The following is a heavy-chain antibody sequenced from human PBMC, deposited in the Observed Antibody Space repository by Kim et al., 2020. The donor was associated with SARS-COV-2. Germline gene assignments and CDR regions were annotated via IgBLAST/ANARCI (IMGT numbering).Heavy chain of an antibody. CDR1: GYSFTHYV. Sequence: ASVKVSCKASGYSFTHYVMNWVRQAPGQGLEWMGWMNTGTGNPTYAQGFTGRFVFSLDTSVSTAYLQISSLKAEDTAVYYCARRVTDGPSDYWGQGTLVTVSS. J-gene: IGHJ4*02. CDR2: MNTGTGNP. CDR3: ARRVTDGPSDY. V-gene: IGHV7-4-1*02. D-gene: IGHD4-4*01.